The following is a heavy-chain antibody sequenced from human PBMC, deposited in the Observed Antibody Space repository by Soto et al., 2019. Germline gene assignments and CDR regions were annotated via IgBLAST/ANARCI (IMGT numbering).Heavy chain of an antibody. D-gene: IGHD3-10*01. CDR3: ATGRGVRGVIITTYYYYGLDV. CDR1: GGSFSGYY. V-gene: IGHV4-34*01. CDR2: INHSGST. J-gene: IGHJ6*02. Sequence: LSLTCAVYGGSFSGYYWSWIRQPPGKGLEWIGEINHSGSTNYNPSLKSRVTISVDTSKNQFSLKLSSVSAADTAVYYCATGRGVRGVIITTYYYYGLDVWGQGTTVTVSS.